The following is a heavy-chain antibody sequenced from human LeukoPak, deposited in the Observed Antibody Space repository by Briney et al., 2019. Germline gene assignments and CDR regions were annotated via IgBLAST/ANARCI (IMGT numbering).Heavy chain of an antibody. Sequence: GGSLRLSCAGSGFSVSNYYMSWVRHAPGKGLEWGSLIRDSGETFYADSVKGRFTISRDNSKNTMYLQMNRLRVEDTAVYFCARDRAVTQDWVEFDPWGQGTLVTVSS. J-gene: IGHJ5*02. CDR1: GFSVSNYY. D-gene: IGHD4-17*01. CDR2: IRDSGET. CDR3: ARDRAVTQDWVEFDP. V-gene: IGHV3-66*03.